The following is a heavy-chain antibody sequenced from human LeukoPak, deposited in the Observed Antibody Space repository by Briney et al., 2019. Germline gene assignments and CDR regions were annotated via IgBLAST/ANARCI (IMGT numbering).Heavy chain of an antibody. CDR3: AKLLAVADAFDI. CDR1: GFTFSSYG. Sequence: GGSLRLSCAASGFTFSSYGMHWVRQAPGKGLEWVAVISYDGSNKYYADSVEGRFTISRDNSKNTLYLQMNSLRAEDTAVYYCAKLLAVADAFDIWGQGTMVTVSS. V-gene: IGHV3-30*18. J-gene: IGHJ3*02. CDR2: ISYDGSNK. D-gene: IGHD6-19*01.